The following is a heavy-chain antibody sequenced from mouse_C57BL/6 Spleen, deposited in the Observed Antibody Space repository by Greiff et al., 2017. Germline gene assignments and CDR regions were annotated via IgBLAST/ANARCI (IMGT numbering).Heavy chain of an antibody. J-gene: IGHJ4*01. Sequence: QVQLQQPGAELVRPGSSVKLSCKASGYTFTSYWMHWVKQRPIQGLEWIGNIDPSDSETHYNQKFKDKATLTVDKSSSTAYMQLSSLTSEDSAVYYCASSAYYYYTLYAMGYWGQGTSVTVSS. V-gene: IGHV1-52*01. CDR1: GYTFTSYW. D-gene: IGHD2-4*01. CDR3: ASSAYYYYTLYAMGY. CDR2: IDPSDSET.